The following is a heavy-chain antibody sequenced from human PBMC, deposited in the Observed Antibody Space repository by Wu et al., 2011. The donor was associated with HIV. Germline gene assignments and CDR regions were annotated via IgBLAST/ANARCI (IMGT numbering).Heavy chain of an antibody. CDR2: IMPIFGTA. Sequence: QVQLVQSGAEVKKPGSSVKVSCKASGGTFSNYGISWVRQAPGQGLEWMGRIMPIFGTANYAQKFQGRVTVTADDSTSTVYMELSSLRSEDTAVYYCARGSGLGSYFDFWGQGTLVPVSS. J-gene: IGHJ4*02. CDR3: ARGSGLGSYFDF. V-gene: IGHV1-69*15. CDR1: GGTFSNYG. D-gene: IGHD3-10*01.